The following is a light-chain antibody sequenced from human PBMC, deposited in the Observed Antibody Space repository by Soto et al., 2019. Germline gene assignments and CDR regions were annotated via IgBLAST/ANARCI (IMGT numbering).Light chain of an antibody. Sequence: AIQVTQSPSSLSASVGDRVTMTCRASQDIRGALAWYQQKSGKPPNLLIYDVSTLEGGGPSRFSGSGSGTEFTLTISSLQPEDFGTYYCQQFNSYPITFGHGTRLAIK. J-gene: IGKJ5*01. CDR3: QQFNSYPIT. CDR1: QDIRGA. V-gene: IGKV1-13*02. CDR2: DVS.